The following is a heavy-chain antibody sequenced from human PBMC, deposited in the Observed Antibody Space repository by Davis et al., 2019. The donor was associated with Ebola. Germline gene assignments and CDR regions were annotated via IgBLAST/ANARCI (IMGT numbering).Heavy chain of an antibody. CDR3: ARGTTPSN. V-gene: IGHV4-34*01. J-gene: IGHJ4*02. CDR2: INHSGST. Sequence: MPSETLSLTCAVYGGSFSGYYWSWIRQPPGKGLEWIGEINHSGSTNYNPSLKSRVTISVDTSKNQFSLKLSSVTAADTAVYYCARGTTPSNWGQGTLVTVSS. D-gene: IGHD4-11*01. CDR1: GGSFSGYY.